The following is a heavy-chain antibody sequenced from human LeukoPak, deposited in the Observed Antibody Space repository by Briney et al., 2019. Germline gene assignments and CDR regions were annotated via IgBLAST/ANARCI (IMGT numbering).Heavy chain of an antibody. CDR3: ARDESFRGYSYGRAAFDI. D-gene: IGHD5-18*01. Sequence: SETLSLTCTVSGGSISSSSYYWGWIRQPPGKGLEWIGSIYYSGSTYYNPSLKSRVTISVDTSKNQFSLKLSSVTAADTAVYYCARDESFRGYSYGRAAFDIWGQGTMVTVSS. CDR2: IYYSGST. V-gene: IGHV4-39*07. J-gene: IGHJ3*02. CDR1: GGSISSSSYY.